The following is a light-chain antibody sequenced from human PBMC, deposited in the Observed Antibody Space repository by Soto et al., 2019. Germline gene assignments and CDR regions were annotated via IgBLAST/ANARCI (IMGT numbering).Light chain of an antibody. CDR1: QTVSSNY. CDR2: DAS. V-gene: IGKV3D-20*02. J-gene: IGKJ1*01. CDR3: QQRSNWPRT. Sequence: EIVLTQSPGTLSLSPGERATLSCRASQTVSSNYLAWCQQRPGQAPRLLIYDASNRATGIPSRFGGSGFGTDLTLTISTLPPEDFPVYYCQQRSNWPRTFGQGTKVDIK.